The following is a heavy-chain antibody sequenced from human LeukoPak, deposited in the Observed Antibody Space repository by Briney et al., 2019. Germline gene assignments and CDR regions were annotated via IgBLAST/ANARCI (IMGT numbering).Heavy chain of an antibody. CDR3: ARDGSDNWGLFDN. V-gene: IGHV4-39*07. D-gene: IGHD1-1*01. CDR2: HYHTGRI. CDR1: GGSISGTSHC. Sequence: SETLSLTCAVYGGSISGTSHCWGWIRQPPGKGPEWIGSHYHTGRIYHNPSLNSRVTISVDTSKNQFSLKLSSVTDADTAVYYCARDGSDNWGLFDNWGRGTLVTVSS. J-gene: IGHJ4*02.